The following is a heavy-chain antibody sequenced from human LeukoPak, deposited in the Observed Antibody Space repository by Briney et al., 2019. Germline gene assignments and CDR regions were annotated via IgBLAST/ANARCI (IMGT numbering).Heavy chain of an antibody. Sequence: PGGSLRLSCAASGFTFSDYYMSWVRQAPGKGLEWVSAISGSGGSTYYADSVKGRFTISRDNSKNTLYLQMNSLRAEDTAEYYCAKALWSEYYYYYMDVWGKGTTVTVSS. CDR2: ISGSGGST. D-gene: IGHD3-10*01. CDR1: GFTFSDYY. CDR3: AKALWSEYYYYYMDV. J-gene: IGHJ6*03. V-gene: IGHV3-23*01.